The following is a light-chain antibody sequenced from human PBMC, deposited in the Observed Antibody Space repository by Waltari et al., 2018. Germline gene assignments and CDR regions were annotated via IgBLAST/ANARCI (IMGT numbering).Light chain of an antibody. CDR1: QSLVHSDGNTY. Sequence: DVVMTQSPLSLPVTLGQPASISCRSSQSLVHSDGNTYLTWFHQRPGQSPRRLIYEVSNRDSGVPDRFSGSGSGTDFTLKISRVEAEDIGVYYCMQGTHWPTFGQGTKAEIK. J-gene: IGKJ1*01. CDR3: MQGTHWPT. CDR2: EVS. V-gene: IGKV2-30*02.